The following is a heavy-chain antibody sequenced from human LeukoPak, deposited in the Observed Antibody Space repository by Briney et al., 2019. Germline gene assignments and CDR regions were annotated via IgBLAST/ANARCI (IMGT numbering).Heavy chain of an antibody. CDR3: ARDSCSGGACYVDY. Sequence: ASVRVSCKASAYTFPSYGITWVRQAPGQGLEWMGWISAYNGNTKYAQKFQDRVTMTTETSTTTVHMELRSLRSDDTAVYYCARDSCSGGACYVDYWGQGTLVTVSS. V-gene: IGHV1-18*01. D-gene: IGHD2-15*01. CDR2: ISAYNGNT. J-gene: IGHJ4*02. CDR1: AYTFPSYG.